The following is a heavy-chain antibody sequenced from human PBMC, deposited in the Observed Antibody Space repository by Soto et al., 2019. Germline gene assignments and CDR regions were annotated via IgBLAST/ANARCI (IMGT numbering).Heavy chain of an antibody. J-gene: IGHJ4*02. CDR2: IWHTGRP. Sequence: QLQLRESGPGLVQTSGTLSLTCDVSGDSLTNNHWWSWVRQAPGKGLEWIGEIWHTGRPNYNPSLKSRVAISIDKSKNPFSLKLSSVTAADTAVYYWVRDSRTGCSSINCYMHWGQGTLVTVSS. CDR1: GDSLTNNHW. D-gene: IGHD2-15*01. CDR3: VRDSRTGCSSINCYMH. V-gene: IGHV4-4*02.